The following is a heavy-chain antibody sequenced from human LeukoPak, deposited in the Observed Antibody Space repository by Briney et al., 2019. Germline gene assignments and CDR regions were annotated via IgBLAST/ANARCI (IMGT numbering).Heavy chain of an antibody. CDR3: ARDAHCSGGSCYSGLVWFDP. CDR1: GGTFSSYT. D-gene: IGHD2-15*01. CDR2: IIPILGIA. Sequence: GASVKVSCKASGGTFSSYTISRVRQAPGQGPEWMGRIIPILGIANYAQKFRGRVTITADKSTSTAYMELSSLRSEDTAVYYCARDAHCSGGSCYSGLVWFDPWGQGTLVTVSS. J-gene: IGHJ5*02. V-gene: IGHV1-69*04.